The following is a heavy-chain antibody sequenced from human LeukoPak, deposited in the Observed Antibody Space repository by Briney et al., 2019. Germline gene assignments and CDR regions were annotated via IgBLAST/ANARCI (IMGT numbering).Heavy chain of an antibody. D-gene: IGHD6-19*01. CDR1: GYSFTSYW. CDR2: IYPGDSDT. J-gene: IGHJ6*04. CDR3: ARPVAGHGMDV. Sequence: GESLKISCKGSGYSFTSYWIGWVRQIPGKGLGWVGIIYPGDSDTRYSPFFQGHVTISAAKSISTAYLQWSSLKASDTAMYYCARPVAGHGMDVWGKGTTVTVSS. V-gene: IGHV5-51*01.